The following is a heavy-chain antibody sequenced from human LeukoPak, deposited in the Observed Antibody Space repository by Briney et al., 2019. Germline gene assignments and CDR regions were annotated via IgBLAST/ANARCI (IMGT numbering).Heavy chain of an antibody. J-gene: IGHJ4*02. CDR2: ISAYNGNT. CDR3: ARDRGDSRGYYFRY. Sequence: ASVKVSCKASGYTFTTYAISWVRQAPGQGLECMGWISAYNGNTNYAQKFQGRVTMTTDTSTSTAYMELRSLRSDDTAVYYCARDRGDSRGYYFRYWGQGTLVTVSS. CDR1: GYTFTTYA. D-gene: IGHD3-22*01. V-gene: IGHV1-18*01.